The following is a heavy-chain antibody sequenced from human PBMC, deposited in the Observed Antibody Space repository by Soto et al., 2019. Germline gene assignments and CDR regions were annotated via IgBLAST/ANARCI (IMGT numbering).Heavy chain of an antibody. CDR1: GFSFTTSW. CDR3: ARSHGMDV. V-gene: IGHV5-51*01. J-gene: IGHJ6*02. Sequence: GESLKISCQGSGFSFTTSWIGWVRQMPGKGLEWMGLIYPGDSDTRYSPSFQGQVTISADKSISTAYLQWSSLKASDTAIYYCARSHGMDVWGQGTTVTVSS. CDR2: IYPGDSDT.